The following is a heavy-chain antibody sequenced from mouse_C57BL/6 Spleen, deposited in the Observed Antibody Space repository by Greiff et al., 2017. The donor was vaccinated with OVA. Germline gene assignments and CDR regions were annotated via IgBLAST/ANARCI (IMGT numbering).Heavy chain of an antibody. CDR3: ARWRLGYYFDY. CDR2: IYPGDGDT. CDR1: GYAFSSYW. J-gene: IGHJ2*01. V-gene: IGHV1-80*01. Sequence: QVQLQQSGAELVKPGASVKISCKASGYAFSSYWMNWVKQRPGKGLEWIGQIYPGDGDTNYNGKFKGKATLTADKSSSTAYMQLSSLTSEDSAVYFCARWRLGYYFDYWGQGTTLTVSS. D-gene: IGHD4-1*01.